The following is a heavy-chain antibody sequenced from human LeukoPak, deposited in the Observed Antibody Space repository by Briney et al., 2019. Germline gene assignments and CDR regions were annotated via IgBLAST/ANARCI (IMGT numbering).Heavy chain of an antibody. CDR1: GGSISSYY. J-gene: IGHJ4*02. CDR3: ARDDSPYSGSYRPFDY. CDR2: IYYSGST. V-gene: IGHV4-59*12. Sequence: SETLSLTCTVSGGSISSYYWSWIRQPPGKGLEWIGYIYYSGSTYYNPSLKSRVTISVDTSKNQFSLKLSSVTAADTAVYYCARDDSPYSGSYRPFDYWGQGTLVTVSS. D-gene: IGHD1-26*01.